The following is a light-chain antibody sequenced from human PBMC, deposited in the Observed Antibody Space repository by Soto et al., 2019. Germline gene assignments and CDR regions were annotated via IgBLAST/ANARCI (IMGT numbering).Light chain of an antibody. CDR1: QSVSSSY. CDR3: QQHGGSPIT. Sequence: EIVLTQSPGTLSLSPGERATLSCRASQSVSSSYLVWHQQKPGQAPRLLIYAASRRATGIPDRFSGSGSGTDFTLTISRLEPEDFAVYYCQQHGGSPITFGQGTRLEI. CDR2: AAS. J-gene: IGKJ5*01. V-gene: IGKV3-20*01.